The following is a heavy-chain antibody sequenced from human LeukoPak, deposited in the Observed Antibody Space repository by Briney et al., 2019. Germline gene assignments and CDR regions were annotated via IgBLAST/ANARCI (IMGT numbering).Heavy chain of an antibody. V-gene: IGHV4-34*01. D-gene: IGHD7-27*01. CDR1: GGSFSGYY. J-gene: IGHJ3*02. Sequence: TSETLSLTCAVYGGSFSGYYWSWIRQPPGKGLEWIGEINHSGSTNYNPSLKSRVTISVDTSKNQFSLKLSSVTAADTAVYYCAGQAHWVLFAFDIWGQGTMVTVSS. CDR3: AGQAHWVLFAFDI. CDR2: INHSGST.